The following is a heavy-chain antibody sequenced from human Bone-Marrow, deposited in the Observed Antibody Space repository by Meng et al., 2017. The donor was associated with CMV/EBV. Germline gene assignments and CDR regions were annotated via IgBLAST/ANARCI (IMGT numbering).Heavy chain of an antibody. J-gene: IGHJ4*02. CDR3: ARVMTQDCSSTSCYWEVQWGLTPARKYYFDY. D-gene: IGHD2-2*01. V-gene: IGHV1-8*03. CDR2: INPNSGNT. Sequence: ASVKVSCKASGYTFTGYYMHWVRQAPGQGLEWMGWINPNSGNTGYAQKFQGRVTITRNTSISTAYMELSSLRAEDTAVYYCARVMTQDCSSTSCYWEVQWGLTPARKYYFDYWGQGTLVTVSS. CDR1: GYTFTGYY.